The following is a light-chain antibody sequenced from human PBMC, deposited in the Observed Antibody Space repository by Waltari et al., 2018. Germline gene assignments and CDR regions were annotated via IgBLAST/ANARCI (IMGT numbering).Light chain of an antibody. CDR2: EVT. J-gene: IGLJ3*02. CDR3: CSYAGDSLWV. Sequence: QSALTQPAYVSGSPGQSITISCKGTSSDIGSYDLVSWYQQHPGKAPKVIIYEVTKRPAGVSNRFSGSKSGYTASLTVSDIQTEDESDYYCCSYAGDSLWVFGGGTKLTVL. CDR1: SSDIGSYDL. V-gene: IGLV2-23*02.